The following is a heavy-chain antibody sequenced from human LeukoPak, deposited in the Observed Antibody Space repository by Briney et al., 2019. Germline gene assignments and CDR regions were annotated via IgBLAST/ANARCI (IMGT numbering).Heavy chain of an antibody. J-gene: IGHJ4*02. D-gene: IGHD2-2*01. CDR2: IYPGDPDT. V-gene: IGHV5-51*01. Sequence: GESLKISCKGSGYSFTSYWIGWVRQMPGKGLEWMGIIYPGDPDTRYSPSFQGQVTISADKSISTAYLQWSSLKASDTAMYYCARRDADCSSTSCYAGEFDYWGQGTLVTVSS. CDR3: ARRDADCSSTSCYAGEFDY. CDR1: GYSFTSYW.